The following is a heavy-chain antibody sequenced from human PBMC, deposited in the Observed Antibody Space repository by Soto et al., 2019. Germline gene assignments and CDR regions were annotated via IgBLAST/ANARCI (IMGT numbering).Heavy chain of an antibody. CDR2: ISAYNGNT. CDR1: GYTFTGYY. J-gene: IGHJ4*02. D-gene: IGHD5-12*01. V-gene: IGHV1-18*04. CDR3: ARDFFVGGYDWARLDY. Sequence: ASVKVSCKASGYTFTGYYMHWVRQAPGQGLEWMGWISAYNGNTNYAQKLQGRVTMTTDTSTSTAYMELRSLRSDDTAVYYCARDFFVGGYDWARLDYWGQGTLVTVSS.